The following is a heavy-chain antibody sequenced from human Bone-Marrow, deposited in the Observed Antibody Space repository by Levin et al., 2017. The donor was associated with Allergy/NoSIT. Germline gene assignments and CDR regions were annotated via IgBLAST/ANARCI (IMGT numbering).Heavy chain of an antibody. V-gene: IGHV3-23*01. Sequence: GGSLRLSCEASGFTFRRYIMSWVRQAPGKGLEWVSAISGDGNITYYADSVKGRFTVSRDNSKNTLYLQMNRVRAEDTAIYFCAKDVRFRPSYYFEYWGQGNLVTVSP. CDR2: ISGDGNIT. J-gene: IGHJ4*02. D-gene: IGHD3-10*02. CDR3: AKDVRFRPSYYFEY. CDR1: GFTFRRYI.